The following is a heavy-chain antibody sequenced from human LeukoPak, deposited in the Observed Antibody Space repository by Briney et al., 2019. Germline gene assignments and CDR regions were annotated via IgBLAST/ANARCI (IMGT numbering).Heavy chain of an antibody. CDR3: ARDWGDESRGQYDAFDI. Sequence: PGGSLRLSCAASGFTFSSYEMNWVRQAPGKGLEWVSYISGSGATIFYADSVKGRFTISRDNAKNSLYLQMNSLRVEDTAVYYCARDWGDESRGQYDAFDIWGQGTRVTVSS. CDR1: GFTFSSYE. V-gene: IGHV3-48*03. J-gene: IGHJ3*02. CDR2: ISGSGATI. D-gene: IGHD3-16*01.